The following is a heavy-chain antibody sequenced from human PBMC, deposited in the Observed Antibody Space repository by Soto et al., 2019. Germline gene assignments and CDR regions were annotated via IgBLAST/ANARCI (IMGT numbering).Heavy chain of an antibody. CDR2: IYHSGST. V-gene: IGHV4-30-2*01. CDR1: GGSISSGGYS. D-gene: IGHD2-15*01. Sequence: PSETLSLTCAVSGGSISSGGYSWSWIRQPPGKGLEWIGYIYHSGSTYYNPSLKSRVTISVDRSKNQFSLKLSSVTAADTAVYYCARDLGRGTVVTGWFDPWGQGTLVTVSS. CDR3: ARDLGRGTVVTGWFDP. J-gene: IGHJ5*02.